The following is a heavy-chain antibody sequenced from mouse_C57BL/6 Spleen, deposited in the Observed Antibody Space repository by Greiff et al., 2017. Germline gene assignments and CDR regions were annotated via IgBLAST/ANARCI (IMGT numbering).Heavy chain of an antibody. CDR3: ASWGECSGFAY. D-gene: IGHD1-1*01. V-gene: IGHV1-64*01. CDR2: LHPYGGGT. J-gene: IGHJ3*01. Sequence: VQLQQPGAELVKPGASVKFSCKASGYTFSSYWMHWVKQRPGQGLEWIGQLHPYGGGTNYNGKFKSKATLTVDKSSSTAYMQLSSLTSEDSAVECCASWGECSGFAYWGQGTLVTVSA. CDR1: GYTFSSYW.